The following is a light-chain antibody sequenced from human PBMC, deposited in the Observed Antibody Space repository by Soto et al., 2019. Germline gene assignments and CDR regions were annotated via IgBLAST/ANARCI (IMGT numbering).Light chain of an antibody. V-gene: IGKV1-33*01. Sequence: DIPMTQSPSSLSASVGDRVTITCQASQDISNYLNWYQQKPGRAPKFLIFDASNLETGVPSRFSGSGSGTDFTFTISSLQPEDFATYYCQQYDNLPYTFGQGTKVEIK. CDR2: DAS. J-gene: IGKJ2*01. CDR3: QQYDNLPYT. CDR1: QDISNY.